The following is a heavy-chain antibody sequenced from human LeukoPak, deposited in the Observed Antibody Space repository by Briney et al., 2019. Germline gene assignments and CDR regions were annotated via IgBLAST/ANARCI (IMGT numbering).Heavy chain of an antibody. J-gene: IGHJ5*02. V-gene: IGHV3-7*05. D-gene: IGHD3-22*01. CDR1: GFSFSNYW. Sequence: GGSLRLSCAASGFSFSNYWMSWVRQAPGKGLEWVANIKQDGSESYYVGSVKGRFTISRDNAKNSLYLQMNSLRAEDTAVYYCARVHYYDSSGYYAWGQGTLVTVSS. CDR3: ARVHYYDSSGYYA. CDR2: IKQDGSES.